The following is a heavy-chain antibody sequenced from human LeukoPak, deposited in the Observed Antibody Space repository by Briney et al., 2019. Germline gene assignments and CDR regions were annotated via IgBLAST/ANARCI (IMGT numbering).Heavy chain of an antibody. Sequence: SETLSLICTVSGDSINNYYWRWLRQTPGKGLVWIGYIYDSGTTNYIPSLKSRVSMSIDTSKNQFSLKLSSVTAADTAVYYCARGYGSGSRPTHWFDPWGQGTLVTVSS. V-gene: IGHV4-59*01. D-gene: IGHD3-10*01. CDR1: GDSINNYY. J-gene: IGHJ5*02. CDR2: IYDSGTT. CDR3: ARGYGSGSRPTHWFDP.